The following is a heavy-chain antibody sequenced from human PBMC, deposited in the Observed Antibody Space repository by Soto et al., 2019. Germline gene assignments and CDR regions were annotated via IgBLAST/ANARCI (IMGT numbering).Heavy chain of an antibody. CDR1: GLTFSPYA. Sequence: EVQLLESGGGLAQPGGSLSLSCGAFGLTFSPYAMSWVRKPPGKGLEWVSAISAGGENTYYVDSVKGRFTTSRDNSKNTLYLQMSSLRGDDTAVYYCAKVWSSSGWNIDYWGHGTLVTVSS. J-gene: IGHJ4*01. CDR2: ISAGGENT. D-gene: IGHD6-19*01. V-gene: IGHV3-23*01. CDR3: AKVWSSSGWNIDY.